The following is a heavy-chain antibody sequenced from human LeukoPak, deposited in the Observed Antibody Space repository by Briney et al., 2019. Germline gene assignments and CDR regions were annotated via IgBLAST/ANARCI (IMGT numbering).Heavy chain of an antibody. J-gene: IGHJ4*02. V-gene: IGHV3-23*01. CDR1: GFTFRSHA. Sequence: GGSLRLSCVGSGFTFRSHAMSWVRQAPEKGLEFVSGIYENGGTTYYADSVKGRFSISRDNSKNTLYLQMDSLRGEDTAVYYCATPLDYYDSSGYHQGGDWGQGTLVTVSS. CDR3: ATPLDYYDSSGYHQGGD. D-gene: IGHD3-22*01. CDR2: IYENGGTT.